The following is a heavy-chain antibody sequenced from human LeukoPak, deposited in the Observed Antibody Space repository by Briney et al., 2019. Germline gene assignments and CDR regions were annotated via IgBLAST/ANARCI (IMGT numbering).Heavy chain of an antibody. CDR2: IYYSGST. CDR3: ARQITMVRGVIINAPADY. J-gene: IGHJ4*02. Sequence: PSETLSLTCTVSGGSISSSSYYWGWIRQPPRKGPEWIGNIYYSGSTYYNPSLKSRVTISVDTSKNQFSLKLSSVTAADTAVYYCARQITMVRGVIINAPADYWGQGTLVTVSS. CDR1: GGSISSSSYY. D-gene: IGHD3-10*01. V-gene: IGHV4-39*07.